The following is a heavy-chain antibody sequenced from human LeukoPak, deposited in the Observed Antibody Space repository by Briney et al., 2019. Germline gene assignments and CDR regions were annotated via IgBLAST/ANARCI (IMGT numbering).Heavy chain of an antibody. J-gene: IGHJ4*02. Sequence: SETLSFTCTGSGGSISSYYWSWIRQPPGKGLEWIGYICYSGSTNYNPSLKSRVTISVDTSKNQFSLKLSSVTAADTAVYYCARAVVVAATPTDLDYWGQGTLVTVFS. V-gene: IGHV4-59*01. D-gene: IGHD2-15*01. CDR3: ARAVVVAATPTDLDY. CDR2: ICYSGST. CDR1: GGSISSYY.